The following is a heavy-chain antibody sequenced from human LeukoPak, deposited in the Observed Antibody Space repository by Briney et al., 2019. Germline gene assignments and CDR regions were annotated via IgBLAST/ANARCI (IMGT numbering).Heavy chain of an antibody. CDR3: ARDPHYFSYYGMDV. Sequence: GGSLRLSCAASGFTFSSYAMHWVRQAPGKGLEWVAVISYGGSNKYYADSVKGRFTISRDNSKNTLYLQMNSLRAEDTAVYYCARDPHYFSYYGMDVWGQGTTVTVSS. J-gene: IGHJ6*02. CDR1: GFTFSSYA. CDR2: ISYGGSNK. D-gene: IGHD2/OR15-2a*01. V-gene: IGHV3-30-3*01.